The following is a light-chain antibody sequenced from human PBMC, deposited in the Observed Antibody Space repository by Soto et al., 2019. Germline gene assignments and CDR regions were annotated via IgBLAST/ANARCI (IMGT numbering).Light chain of an antibody. CDR2: EVS. Sequence: QSALTQPPSASGSPGQSVTISCTGTSSDVGGYNYVSWYQQRPGKAPKLMIYEVSKRPSGVPDRLSGSKSGNTASLTVSGLQAEDEADYYCSSYAGSNNLVFGTGTKVTVL. CDR1: SSDVGGYNY. V-gene: IGLV2-8*01. J-gene: IGLJ1*01. CDR3: SSYAGSNNLV.